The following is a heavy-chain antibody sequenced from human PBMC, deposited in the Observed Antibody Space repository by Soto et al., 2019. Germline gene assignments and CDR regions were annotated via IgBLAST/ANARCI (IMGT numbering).Heavy chain of an antibody. Sequence: QVQLVQSGAEVKKPGASVKVSCKASRYTFISYDINWVRQATGQGLEWMGWMNPKSANTGYAQNFQGRVTMTRNTPKSKGYKGLSRLETERPGVYFCGRSPSLETTVTPFYFDLRGQGTLVTVSS. CDR2: MNPKSANT. CDR1: RYTFISYD. V-gene: IGHV1-8*01. CDR3: GRSPSLETTVTPFYFDL. D-gene: IGHD4-4*01. J-gene: IGHJ4*02.